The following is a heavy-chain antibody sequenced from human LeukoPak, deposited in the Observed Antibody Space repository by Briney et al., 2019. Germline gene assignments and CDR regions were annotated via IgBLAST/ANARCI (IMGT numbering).Heavy chain of an antibody. CDR1: GYTFVSYG. CDR3: ARSGRRVTTHFDY. CDR2: IGADNANT. J-gene: IGHJ4*02. V-gene: IGHV1-18*01. Sequence: GASVKVSCKASGYTFVSYGISWVRQAPGQGLEWMGWIGADNANTNYAQKLQGRVTMTTDTSTNTAYMELRSLTSDDTAVYFCARSGRRVTTHFDYWGQGTLVTVSS. D-gene: IGHD4-17*01.